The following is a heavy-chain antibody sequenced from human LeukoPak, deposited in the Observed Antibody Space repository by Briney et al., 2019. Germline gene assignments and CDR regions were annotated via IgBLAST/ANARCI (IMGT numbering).Heavy chain of an antibody. CDR1: GGSISSYY. J-gene: IGHJ4*02. D-gene: IGHD3-3*01. Sequence: SETLSLTCTVSGGSISSYYWNWIRQPPGKGLEWIGYIYYSGGTNYNPSLKSRVTISLDMSKNQFSLKLRSVTAADTAVYYCARSWGYDFWSGNLLDYWSQGTLVTVSS. CDR2: IYYSGGT. CDR3: ARSWGYDFWSGNLLDY. V-gene: IGHV4-59*01.